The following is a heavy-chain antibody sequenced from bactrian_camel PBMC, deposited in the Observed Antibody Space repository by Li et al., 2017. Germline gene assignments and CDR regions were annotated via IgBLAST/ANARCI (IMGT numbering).Heavy chain of an antibody. CDR1: GPTFSSYC. J-gene: IGHJ6*01. Sequence: HVQLVESGGGSVQPGGSLNLSCTSPGPTFSSYCMAWFRQGPGQEREAVSFISADGATSYSDSVKGRFTVSRDNAKKMVYLQMNNLQPEDTAIYYCAADHTRERPTEDSGGCIPGFGYWGQGTQVTVS. CDR2: ISADGAT. V-gene: IGHV3-3*01. CDR3: AADHTRERPTEDSGGCIPGFGY. D-gene: IGHD2*01.